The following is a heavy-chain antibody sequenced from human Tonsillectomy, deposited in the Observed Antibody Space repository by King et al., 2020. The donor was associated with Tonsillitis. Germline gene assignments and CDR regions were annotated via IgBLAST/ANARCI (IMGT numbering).Heavy chain of an antibody. Sequence: VQLQESGPGLVKPSGTLSLTCAVSGGSISSSHWWSWFRQSPGKGMEWIGEIYHGGSLNYNPSLKSRVIISIDKSKKQFSLRLSSVTAADTAVYYCARDYYYRDAYWYFDLWGRGALVTVSS. J-gene: IGHJ2*01. D-gene: IGHD3-22*01. CDR2: IYHGGSL. CDR3: ARDYYYRDAYWYFDL. V-gene: IGHV4-4*02. CDR1: GGSISSSHW.